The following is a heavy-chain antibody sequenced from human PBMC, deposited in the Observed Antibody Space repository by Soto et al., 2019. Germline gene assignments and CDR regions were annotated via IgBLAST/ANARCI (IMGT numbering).Heavy chain of an antibody. D-gene: IGHD3-10*01. CDR3: ARGVGAGSYYNQYNWFDP. J-gene: IGHJ5*02. V-gene: IGHV1-18*01. CDR1: GYTFTNYG. CDR2: INVYNGNT. Sequence: QVQLVQSGGEVKKPGASVKVSCKASGYTFTNYGISWVRQAPGQGLEWMGWINVYNGNTKYAQKVQGRATMTTDTSTSTAYMGRRRLRSDETGVYYCARGVGAGSYYNQYNWFDPWGQGTLVTVSS.